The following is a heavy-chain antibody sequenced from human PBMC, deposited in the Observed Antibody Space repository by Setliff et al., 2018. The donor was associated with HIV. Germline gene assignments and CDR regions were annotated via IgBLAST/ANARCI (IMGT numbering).Heavy chain of an antibody. D-gene: IGHD2-2*01. Sequence: ASVKVSCKASGYTFTGYYMHWVRQAPGQGLEWVGRINPYSGDTNYAQKFQGRVTMTRDTSITTAYMELSRLRSDDTAVYYCARGSTAVNYYYYYMDVWGKGTTVTVSS. CDR1: GYTFTGYY. V-gene: IGHV1-2*06. CDR3: ARGSTAVNYYYYYMDV. CDR2: INPYSGDT. J-gene: IGHJ6*03.